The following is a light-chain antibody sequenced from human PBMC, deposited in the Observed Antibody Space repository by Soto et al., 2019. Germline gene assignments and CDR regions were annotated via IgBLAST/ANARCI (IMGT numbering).Light chain of an antibody. CDR3: AAWYDSLSGPV. CDR1: SSNVGSNY. Sequence: QSVLTQPPSASGTPGQWVTISCSGSSSNVGSNYVYWYQQLPGTAPKLLIYRNNQRPSGVPDRFSGSKSGTSASLAISGLRSEDEADYYCAAWYDSLSGPVFGGGTKLTVL. J-gene: IGLJ3*02. CDR2: RNN. V-gene: IGLV1-47*01.